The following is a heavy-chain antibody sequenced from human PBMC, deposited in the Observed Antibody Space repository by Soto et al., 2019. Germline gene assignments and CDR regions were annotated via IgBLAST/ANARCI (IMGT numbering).Heavy chain of an antibody. CDR3: ARAPYSSSWYYYYYGMDV. Sequence: ASVKVSCKGSGYTFTGYYVDWVRQAPGQGLEWMGWINRNTGGTNYAQKFQGRVTMTTDTSTSTAYMELRSLRSDDTAVYYCARAPYSSSWYYYYYGMDVWGQGTTVTV. CDR1: GYTFTGYY. CDR2: INRNTGGT. V-gene: IGHV1-2*02. J-gene: IGHJ6*02. D-gene: IGHD6-13*01.